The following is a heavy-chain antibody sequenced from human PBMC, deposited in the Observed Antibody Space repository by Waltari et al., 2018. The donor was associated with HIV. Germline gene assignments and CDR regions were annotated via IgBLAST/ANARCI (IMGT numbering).Heavy chain of an antibody. CDR3: AAVKGYYFDY. CDR1: GFTFSNYD. V-gene: IGHV3-33*01. J-gene: IGHJ4*02. Sequence: QVQLVESGGGVVQPGRSLRLSCAASGFTFSNYDIHWVRQAPGKGLEWVAVIWSDGSNKYYADSVKGRFTISRDNSKNTLYLQMNSLRAEDMAVYYCAAVKGYYFDYWGQGTLVTVSS. CDR2: IWSDGSNK.